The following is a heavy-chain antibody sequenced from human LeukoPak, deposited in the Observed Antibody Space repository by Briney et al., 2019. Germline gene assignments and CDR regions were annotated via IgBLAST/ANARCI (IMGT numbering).Heavy chain of an antibody. CDR2: IGRSGTTI. CDR3: AKVEPVLRYFDWLPRAAFDI. V-gene: IGHV3-48*03. CDR1: GFTFSSYE. Sequence: PGGSLRLSCAASGFTFSSYEMNWVRQAPGKGLEWVSYIGRSGTTIHYADSVKGRFTSSWDNAKKSLYLQMNSLRAEDTAVYYCAKVEPVLRYFDWLPRAAFDIWGQGTMVTVSS. D-gene: IGHD3-9*01. J-gene: IGHJ3*02.